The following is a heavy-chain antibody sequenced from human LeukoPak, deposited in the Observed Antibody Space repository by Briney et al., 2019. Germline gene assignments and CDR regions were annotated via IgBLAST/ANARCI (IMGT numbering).Heavy chain of an antibody. D-gene: IGHD2-15*01. CDR2: IIPIFGTA. V-gene: IGHV1-69*05. CDR3: ARTYCSGGSCYSDAFDI. CDR1: GYTFTSYG. Sequence: SVKVSCKASGYTFTSYGISWVRQAPGQGLEWMGGIIPIFGTANYAQKFQGRVTITTDESTSTAYMELSSLRSEDTAVYYCARTYCSGGSCYSDAFDIWGQGTMVTVSS. J-gene: IGHJ3*02.